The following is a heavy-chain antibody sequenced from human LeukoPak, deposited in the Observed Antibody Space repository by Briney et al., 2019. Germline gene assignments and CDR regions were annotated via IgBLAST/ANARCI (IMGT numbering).Heavy chain of an antibody. CDR2: IYYSGST. J-gene: IGHJ3*02. CDR3: ARDNGGSGGSARDAFDI. V-gene: IGHV4-59*01. Sequence: KPSETLSLTCTVSGGSISSYYWSWIRQPPGKGLEWIGYIYYSGSTNYNPSLKSRVTISVDTSKNQFSLKLSSVTAADTAVYYCARDNGGSGGSARDAFDIWGQGTMVTVSS. CDR1: GGSISSYY. D-gene: IGHD2-15*01.